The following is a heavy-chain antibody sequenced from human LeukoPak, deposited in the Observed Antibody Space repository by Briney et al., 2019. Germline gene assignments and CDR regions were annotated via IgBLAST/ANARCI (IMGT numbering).Heavy chain of an antibody. CDR1: GGSISSYY. CDR2: IYYSGST. Sequence: SETLSLTCTVSGGSISSYYWSWIRQPPGKGLEWIGYIYYSGSTNYNPSLKSRVTVSVDTSKNQFSLKLSSVAAADTAVYYCARVQPNYYDSSGYDAFDICGQGTMVTVSS. V-gene: IGHV4-59*01. D-gene: IGHD3-22*01. J-gene: IGHJ3*02. CDR3: ARVQPNYYDSSGYDAFDI.